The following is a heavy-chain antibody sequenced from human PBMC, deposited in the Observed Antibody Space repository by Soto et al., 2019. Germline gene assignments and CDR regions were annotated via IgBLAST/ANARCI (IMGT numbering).Heavy chain of an antibody. D-gene: IGHD2-8*02. V-gene: IGHV3-23*01. J-gene: IGHJ2*01. CDR3: AKAPGTGWYFDL. CDR1: QFTFSSYA. Sequence: EVQLLESGGGLVQPGGSLRLSCVASQFTFSSYALSWVRQAPGQGLEWVSGISGFGDTTYLADSVKGRFTISRDNSKNTLYLQLNSLGAEDTAVYHWAKAPGTGWYFDLWGRGTLVTVSS. CDR2: ISGFGDTT.